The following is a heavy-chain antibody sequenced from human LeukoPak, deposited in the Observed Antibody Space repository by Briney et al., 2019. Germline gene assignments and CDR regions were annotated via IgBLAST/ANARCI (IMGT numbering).Heavy chain of an antibody. V-gene: IGHV3-21*01. CDR3: ARDPPGDYGMDV. CDR1: EFTFSTYN. J-gene: IGHJ6*02. CDR2: ITGRSTYI. Sequence: GEPLRLSCAASEFTFSTYNMNWVRQAPGKGQEWVSSITGRSTYIYYADSVKGRFTISRDNAKNSVYLQMNSLRVEDTAVYYCARDPPGDYGMDVWGRGTPVTVSS. D-gene: IGHD2-21*01.